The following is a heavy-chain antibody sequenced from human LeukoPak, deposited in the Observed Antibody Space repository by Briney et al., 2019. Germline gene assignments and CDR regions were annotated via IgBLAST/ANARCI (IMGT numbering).Heavy chain of an antibody. CDR1: GYTFTSYD. Sequence: ASVTVSFKASGYTFTSYDINWVRQATGQGLEWMGWMNPNSGNTGYVQKFQGRVTITRNTSISTAYMELSSLRSEDTAVYYCARGPPRRLSTFGVVTRDNWFDPWGQGTLVTVSS. V-gene: IGHV1-8*01. CDR2: MNPNSGNT. CDR3: ARGPPRRLSTFGVVTRDNWFDP. D-gene: IGHD3-3*01. J-gene: IGHJ5*02.